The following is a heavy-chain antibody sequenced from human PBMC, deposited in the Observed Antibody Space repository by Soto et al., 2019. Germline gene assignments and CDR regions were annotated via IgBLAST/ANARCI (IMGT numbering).Heavy chain of an antibody. CDR1: GFTFSSYG. Sequence: GGSLRLSCAASGFTFSSYGMHWVRQAPGKGLEWVAVISYDGSNKYYADSVKGRFTISRDNSKNTLYLQMNSLRAEDTAVYYCAKDDVMITFGGVTPYYYYGMDVWGQGTTVTVS. D-gene: IGHD3-16*01. CDR2: ISYDGSNK. CDR3: AKDDVMITFGGVTPYYYYGMDV. J-gene: IGHJ6*02. V-gene: IGHV3-30*18.